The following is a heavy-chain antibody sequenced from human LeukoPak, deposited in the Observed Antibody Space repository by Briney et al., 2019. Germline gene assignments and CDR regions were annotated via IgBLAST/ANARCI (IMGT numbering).Heavy chain of an antibody. Sequence: GRSLRLSCAASGFTFSSYGMHWVRQAPGNGLEWVAVISYDGSNKYYADSVKGRFTISRDNSKNTLYLQMNSLRAEDTAVYYCAKDSRWLWIAAAGPNWFDPWGQGTLVTVSS. CDR1: GFTFSSYG. V-gene: IGHV3-30*18. CDR3: AKDSRWLWIAAAGPNWFDP. CDR2: ISYDGSNK. D-gene: IGHD6-13*01. J-gene: IGHJ5*02.